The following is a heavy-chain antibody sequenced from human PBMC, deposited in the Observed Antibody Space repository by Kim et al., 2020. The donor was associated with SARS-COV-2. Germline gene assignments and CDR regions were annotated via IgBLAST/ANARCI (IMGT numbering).Heavy chain of an antibody. D-gene: IGHD4-17*01. V-gene: IGHV3-23*01. CDR3: AKDFFTLTVTGKVDY. Sequence: DSAKGRFTMSSDHANDTLYLQMNRLRVEDTAVYYCAKDFFTLTVTGKVDYWGQGTLVTVSS. J-gene: IGHJ4*02.